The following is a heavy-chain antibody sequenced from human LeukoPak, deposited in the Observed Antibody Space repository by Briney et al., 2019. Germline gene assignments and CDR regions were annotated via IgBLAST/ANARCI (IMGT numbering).Heavy chain of an antibody. CDR2: IYYTGNT. V-gene: IGHV4-39*01. CDR1: GGSINSSSYF. D-gene: IGHD6-19*01. J-gene: IGHJ4*02. CDR3: ARHQGGGIALAALHY. Sequence: SETLSLTCTVSGGSINSSSYFWGWIRQPPGKGLEWIGAIYYTGNTYYNPSLKSRVSISLDTSKNQFSLKLSSVTAADTAVYYCARHQGGGIALAALHYWGQGALVTVSS.